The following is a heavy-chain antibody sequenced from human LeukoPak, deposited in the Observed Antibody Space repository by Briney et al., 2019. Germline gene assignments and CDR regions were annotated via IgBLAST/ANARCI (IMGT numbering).Heavy chain of an antibody. CDR1: GFTFSSYG. D-gene: IGHD6-19*01. CDR2: IWYDGSNK. Sequence: GGSLTLSCAASGFTFSSYGMHWVRQAPGKGLEWVAVIWYDGSNKYYADSVKGRFTISRDNSKNTLYLQMNSLRAEDTAVYYCAKVYSSGWYYFDYWGQGTLVTVSS. J-gene: IGHJ4*02. V-gene: IGHV3-33*06. CDR3: AKVYSSGWYYFDY.